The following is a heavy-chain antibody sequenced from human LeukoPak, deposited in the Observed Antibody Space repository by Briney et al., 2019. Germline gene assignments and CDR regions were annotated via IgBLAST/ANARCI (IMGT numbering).Heavy chain of an antibody. CDR2: IGGSGGST. J-gene: IGHJ4*02. D-gene: IGHD1-7*01. V-gene: IGHV3-23*01. Sequence: PGGALRLSCAASGFTFSSYAMSWVRQAPGKGLEWVSAIGGSGGSTYYAEYVKGRFTISTDNSKNTLYLQMHSLRAEDTAVYYCARDRSLTGTIGWMRWYFDYWGQGTLVTVSS. CDR3: ARDRSLTGTIGWMRWYFDY. CDR1: GFTFSSYA.